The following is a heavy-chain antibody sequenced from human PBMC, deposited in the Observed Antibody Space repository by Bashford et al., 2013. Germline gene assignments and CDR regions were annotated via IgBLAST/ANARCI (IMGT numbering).Heavy chain of an antibody. J-gene: IGHJ3*02. CDR2: IYRSGST. D-gene: IGHD3-16*01. CDR3: ARYPLGRGVADAFDI. V-gene: IGHV4-61*02. Sequence: SETLSLTCTVSGGSISSGDYYWNWVRQPAGEGLEWIGRIYRSGSTFYNPSLKSRVTISVDTSKNQFSLKLSSVTVADTAVYYCARYPLGRGVADAFDIWGQGTMVTVSS. CDR1: GGSISSGDYY.